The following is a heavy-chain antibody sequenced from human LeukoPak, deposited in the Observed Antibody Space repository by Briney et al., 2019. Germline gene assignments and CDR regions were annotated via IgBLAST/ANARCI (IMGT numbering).Heavy chain of an antibody. Sequence: QPGGSLRLSCAASGFTFSSYGMHWVRQAPGKGLEWVAVIWYDGSNKYYADSVKGRFTISRDNSKNTLYLQMNSLRAEDTAVYYCAKRWGGSGSSNDYWGQGTLVTVSS. J-gene: IGHJ4*02. CDR2: IWYDGSNK. CDR3: AKRWGGSGSSNDY. D-gene: IGHD3-10*01. V-gene: IGHV3-33*06. CDR1: GFTFSSYG.